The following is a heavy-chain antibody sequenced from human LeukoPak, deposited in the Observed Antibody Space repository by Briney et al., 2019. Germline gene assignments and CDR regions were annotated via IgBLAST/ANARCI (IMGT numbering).Heavy chain of an antibody. Sequence: PGGSLRLSCAASGFTFSSYSMNWVRQAPGKGLEWVSSISSSSSYIYYADSVKGRFTISRDNAKNSLYLQMNSLRAEDTAVYYYAREDTRPITEIDYWGQGTLVTVSS. CDR1: GFTFSSYS. V-gene: IGHV3-21*01. CDR3: AREDTRPITEIDY. CDR2: ISSSSSYI. J-gene: IGHJ4*02. D-gene: IGHD1-14*01.